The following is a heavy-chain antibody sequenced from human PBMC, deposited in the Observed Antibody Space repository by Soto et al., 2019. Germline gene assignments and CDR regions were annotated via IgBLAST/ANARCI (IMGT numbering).Heavy chain of an antibody. J-gene: IGHJ6*02. V-gene: IGHV4-39*05. Sequence: PSLTCTVSGGSISSSSYYCGWIRQPPGKGLEWIGSIYYSGSTYYNPSLKSRVTISVDTSKNQFSLKLSSVTAADTAVYYCYAYDFWSVPNYYYGMDVWGQGT. CDR2: IYYSGST. CDR3: YAYDFWSVPNYYYGMDV. CDR1: GGSISSSSYY. D-gene: IGHD3-3*01.